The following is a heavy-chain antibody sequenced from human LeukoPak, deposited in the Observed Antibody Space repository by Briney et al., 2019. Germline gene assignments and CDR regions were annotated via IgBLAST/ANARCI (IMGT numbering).Heavy chain of an antibody. V-gene: IGHV3-53*04. J-gene: IGHJ6*02. CDR3: AIDSHYGMDV. CDR2: IYNSGGT. CDR1: GFTASINY. D-gene: IGHD3-9*01. Sequence: GGSLRPSCAASGFTASINYMSWVRHAPGEGLEWVSVIYNSGGTYYADSVKGRFTIARHKSKNMLYLQMNSLRAEDTAVYYCAIDSHYGMDVWGQGTTVTVSS.